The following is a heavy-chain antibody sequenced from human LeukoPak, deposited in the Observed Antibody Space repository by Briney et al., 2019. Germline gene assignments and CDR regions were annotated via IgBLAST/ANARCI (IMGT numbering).Heavy chain of an antibody. J-gene: IGHJ3*02. Sequence: GGSLRLSCAASGFTFSSYGMHWVRQAPGKGLEWVAFIRYDGSNKYYADSVKGRFTISRDNSKNTLYLQMNSLRAEDTAVNYCAREVVVVPAAIRVDAFDIWGQGTMVTVSS. D-gene: IGHD2-2*01. CDR2: IRYDGSNK. V-gene: IGHV3-30*02. CDR1: GFTFSSYG. CDR3: AREVVVVPAAIRVDAFDI.